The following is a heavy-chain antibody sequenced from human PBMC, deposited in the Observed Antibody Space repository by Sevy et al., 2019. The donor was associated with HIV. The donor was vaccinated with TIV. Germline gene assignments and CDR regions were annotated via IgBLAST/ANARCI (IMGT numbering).Heavy chain of an antibody. CDR1: GGSISSYY. J-gene: IGHJ4*02. V-gene: IGHV4-59*08. Sequence: SETLSLTCTVSGGSISSYYWSWIRQPPGKGLEWIGYIYYSGSTNYNPSLKSRVTISVDTPKNQFSLKLSSVTAADTAVYYCARHPGDFWSGFIFDYWGQGTLVTVSS. CDR2: IYYSGST. CDR3: ARHPGDFWSGFIFDY. D-gene: IGHD3-3*01.